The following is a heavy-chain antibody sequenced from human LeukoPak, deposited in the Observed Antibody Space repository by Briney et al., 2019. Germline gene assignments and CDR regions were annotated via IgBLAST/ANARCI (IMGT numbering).Heavy chain of an antibody. CDR3: AREFGYSDGSFDY. CDR1: GFTFSSYS. D-gene: IGHD5-18*01. Sequence: GGSLRLSCAASGFTFSSYSMTWVRQAPGKGLEWVSYISSSSSTIYYTDSVKGRFTISRDNAKNSLYLQMNSLRDEDTAVYYCAREFGYSDGSFDYWGQGTLVTVSS. J-gene: IGHJ4*02. V-gene: IGHV3-48*02. CDR2: ISSSSSTI.